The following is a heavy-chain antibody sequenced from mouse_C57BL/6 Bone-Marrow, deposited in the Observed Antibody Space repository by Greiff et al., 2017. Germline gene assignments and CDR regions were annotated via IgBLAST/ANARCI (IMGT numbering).Heavy chain of an antibody. CDR3: SSFDGNYFDF. J-gene: IGHJ2*01. V-gene: IGHV14-4*01. Sequence: VQLQQSGAELVRPGASVKLSCTASGFKIKDDYIHWVNQRPEQGLEGIGWIDPEIGDTEYASKFQGKATITSDTSSNTAYLQLSSLTSEDTAVYYCSSFDGNYFDFWGQGTPLTVAS. CDR1: GFKIKDDY. D-gene: IGHD2-3*01. CDR2: IDPEIGDT.